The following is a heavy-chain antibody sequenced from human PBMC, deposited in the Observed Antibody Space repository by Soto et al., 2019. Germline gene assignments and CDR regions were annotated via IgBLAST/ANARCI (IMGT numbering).Heavy chain of an antibody. Sequence: LRLSCAASGFTFSSYAMRWVRQAPGKGLEWVAVISYDGSNKYYADSVKGRFTISRDNSKNTLYLQMNSLRAEDTAVYYCARDRRSRSSSLDYWGQGTLVTVSS. CDR2: ISYDGSNK. CDR3: ARDRRSRSSSLDY. V-gene: IGHV3-30-3*01. D-gene: IGHD6-6*01. CDR1: GFTFSSYA. J-gene: IGHJ4*02.